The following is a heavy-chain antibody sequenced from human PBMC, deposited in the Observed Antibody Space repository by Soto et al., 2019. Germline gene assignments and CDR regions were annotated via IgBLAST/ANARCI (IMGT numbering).Heavy chain of an antibody. D-gene: IGHD1-26*01. V-gene: IGHV3-21*01. J-gene: IGHJ6*02. CDR3: VRCAVNSDPDGMDV. Sequence: EVQLVDSGGGLVKPGGSLRLSCAASGFTFSTYSMTWVRQTPGRGLEWVSSISGDSHYIFYADSVKGRFTISRDNAKNSLYLQMNSLSAEATAVYYCVRCAVNSDPDGMDVWGQGATDTVSS. CDR1: GFTFSTYS. CDR2: ISGDSHYI.